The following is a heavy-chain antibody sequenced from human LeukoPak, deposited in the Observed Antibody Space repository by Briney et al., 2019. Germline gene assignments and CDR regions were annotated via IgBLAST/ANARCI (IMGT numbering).Heavy chain of an antibody. D-gene: IGHD3-22*01. Sequence: SETLSLTCTVSGDSISSSSYYWGWIRQPPGKGLKWIGSIYYSGSTYYNPSLKSRVTISVDTSKNQFSLKLSSVTAADTAVYYCARHIAGYDSSGYRTDFDYWGQGTLVTVSS. J-gene: IGHJ4*02. CDR1: GDSISSSSYY. CDR2: IYYSGST. CDR3: ARHIAGYDSSGYRTDFDY. V-gene: IGHV4-39*01.